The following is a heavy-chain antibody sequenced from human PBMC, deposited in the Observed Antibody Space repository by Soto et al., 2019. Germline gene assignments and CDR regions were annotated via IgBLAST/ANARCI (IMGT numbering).Heavy chain of an antibody. CDR1: GGSFSGYY. J-gene: IGHJ5*02. CDR2: INHSGST. Sequence: SETLSLTCAVYGGSFSGYYWSWIRQPPGKGLEWIGEINHSGSTNYNPSLKSRVTISVDTSKNQFSLKLSSVTAADTAVYYCARGFPNYDILTGYYINWFDPWGQGTLVTVSS. D-gene: IGHD3-9*01. CDR3: ARGFPNYDILTGYYINWFDP. V-gene: IGHV4-34*01.